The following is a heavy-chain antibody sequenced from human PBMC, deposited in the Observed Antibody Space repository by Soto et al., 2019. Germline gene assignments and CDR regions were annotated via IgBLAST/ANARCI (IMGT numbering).Heavy chain of an antibody. CDR2: ISSSSSYI. J-gene: IGHJ4*02. CDR1: GFTFSSYS. Sequence: PGGSLRLSCAASGFTFSSYSMNWVRQAPGKGLEWVSSISSSSSYIYYADTVKGRFTISRDNAKNSLYLQMNSLRAEDTAVYYCARDPPTYYYDSSGNLDYWGQGT. CDR3: ARDPPTYYYDSSGNLDY. V-gene: IGHV3-21*01. D-gene: IGHD3-22*01.